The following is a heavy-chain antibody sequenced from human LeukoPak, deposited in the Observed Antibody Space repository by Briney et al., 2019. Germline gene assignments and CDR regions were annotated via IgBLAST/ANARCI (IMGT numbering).Heavy chain of an antibody. J-gene: IGHJ5*02. CDR3: ARDTGYSSGWFGLDNNWFDP. D-gene: IGHD6-19*01. CDR1: GYTFTGYY. CDR2: INPNSGGT. V-gene: IGHV1-2*02. Sequence: GASVKVSCKASGYTFTGYYMHWVRQAPGQGLEWMGWINPNSGGTNYAQKFQGRVTMTRDTSISTAYMELSRLRSDDTAVYYCARDTGYSSGWFGLDNNWFDPWGQGTLVTVSS.